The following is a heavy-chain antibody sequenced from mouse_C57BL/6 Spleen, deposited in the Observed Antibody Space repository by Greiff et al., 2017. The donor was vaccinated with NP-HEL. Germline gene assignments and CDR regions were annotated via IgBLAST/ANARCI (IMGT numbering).Heavy chain of an antibody. J-gene: IGHJ3*01. V-gene: IGHV14-1*01. D-gene: IGHD3-2*02. CDR1: GFNIKDYY. CDR3: TTGTAQAWFAY. CDR2: IDPEDGDT. Sequence: EVKLQESGAELVRPGASVKLSCTASGFNIKDYYMHWVKQRPEQGLEWIGRIDPEDGDTEYAPKFQGKATMTADTSSNTAYLQLSSLTSEDTAVYYCTTGTAQAWFAYWGQGTLVTVSA.